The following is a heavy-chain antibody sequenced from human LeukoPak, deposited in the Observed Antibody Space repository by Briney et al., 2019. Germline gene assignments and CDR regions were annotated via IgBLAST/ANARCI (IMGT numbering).Heavy chain of an antibody. V-gene: IGHV4-34*01. CDR1: GGSFSGHY. D-gene: IGHD5-24*01. Sequence: SETLSLTCAVYGGSFSGHYWSWIRQPPGKGLEWIGEINHSGSTNYNPSLKSRVTISVDTSKNQFSLKLSSVTAADTAVYYCAGSDGYIFDYWGQGTLVTVSS. CDR3: AGSDGYIFDY. J-gene: IGHJ4*02. CDR2: INHSGST.